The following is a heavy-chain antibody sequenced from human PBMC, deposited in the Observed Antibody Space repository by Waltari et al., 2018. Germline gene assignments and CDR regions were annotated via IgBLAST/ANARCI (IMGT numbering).Heavy chain of an antibody. Sequence: QVQLQQWGAGLLKPSETLSLTCAVYGGSFSGYYCSWTRQPPGKGLEWIGEINHSGSTNYNPSLKSRVTISVDTSKNQFSLKLSSVTAADTAVYYCARGGTAAGRDHYFDYWGQGTLVTVSS. CDR2: INHSGST. CDR1: GGSFSGYY. J-gene: IGHJ4*02. V-gene: IGHV4-34*01. D-gene: IGHD6-13*01. CDR3: ARGGTAAGRDHYFDY.